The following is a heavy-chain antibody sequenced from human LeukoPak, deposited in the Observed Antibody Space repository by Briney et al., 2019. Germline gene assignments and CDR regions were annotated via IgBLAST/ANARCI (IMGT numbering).Heavy chain of an antibody. Sequence: SETLSLTCTVSGYSIRSGYYWGWIRQPPGKGLEWIGSIYHSGSTSYNPSLKSRVTISVDTSKNQFSLKLSSVTAADTAVYYCARQKEYDILTGNFDYWGQGTLVTVSS. D-gene: IGHD3-9*01. CDR2: IYHSGST. CDR3: ARQKEYDILTGNFDY. CDR1: GYSIRSGYY. J-gene: IGHJ4*02. V-gene: IGHV4-38-2*02.